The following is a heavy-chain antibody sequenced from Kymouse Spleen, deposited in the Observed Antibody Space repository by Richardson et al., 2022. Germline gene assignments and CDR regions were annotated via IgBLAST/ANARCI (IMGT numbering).Heavy chain of an antibody. V-gene: IGHV4-34*01. D-gene: IGHD6-19*01. Sequence: QVQLQQWGAGLLKPSETLSLTCAVYGGSFSGYYWSWIRQPPGKGLEWIGEINHSGSTNYNPSLKSRVTISVDTSKNQFSLKLSSVTAADTAVYYCARARSSGSFFDYWGQGTLVTVSS. CDR2: INHSGST. CDR1: GGSFSGYY. CDR3: ARARSSGSFFDY. J-gene: IGHJ4*02.